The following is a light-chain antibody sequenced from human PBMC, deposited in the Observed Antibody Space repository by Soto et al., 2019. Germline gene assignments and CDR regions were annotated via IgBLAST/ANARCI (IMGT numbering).Light chain of an antibody. V-gene: IGKV1-9*01. CDR2: GTL. Sequence: IQLTQSQSSLSASVGDRVSTTCRASPDITTYIAWYQQKQVKSPKILISGTLTVQSGVPSRFNGSSSGTDDIILTSRMQPAEVSADYCHHHNTYPPFTFGPGTKVDIE. CDR1: PDITTY. CDR3: HHHNTYPPFT. J-gene: IGKJ3*01.